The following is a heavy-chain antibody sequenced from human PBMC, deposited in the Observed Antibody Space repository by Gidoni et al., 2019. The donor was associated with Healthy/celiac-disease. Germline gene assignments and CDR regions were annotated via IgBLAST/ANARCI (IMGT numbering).Heavy chain of an antibody. CDR1: GFTFSSYA. D-gene: IGHD2-2*01. CDR2: ISGSGGST. J-gene: IGHJ6*03. CDR3: AKLGCSSTSCYGGRRGYMDV. Sequence: EVQLLESGGGLVQPGGSLRLSCEASGFTFSSYAMSWVRQAPGKGLEWVSAISGSGGSTYYADSVKGRFTISRDNSKNTLYLQMNSLRAEDTAVYYCAKLGCSSTSCYGGRRGYMDVWGKGTTVTVSS. V-gene: IGHV3-23*01.